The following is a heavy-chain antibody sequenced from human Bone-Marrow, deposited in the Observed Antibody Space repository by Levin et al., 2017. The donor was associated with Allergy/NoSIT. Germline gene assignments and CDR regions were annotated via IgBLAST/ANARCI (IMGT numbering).Heavy chain of an antibody. V-gene: IGHV3-23*01. CDR1: GFTFSSYA. D-gene: IGHD2-8*01. CDR2: ISGSGGST. CDR3: AKDYCTNGVCYTGAFDI. Sequence: GESLKISCAASGFTFSSYAMSWVRQAPGKGLEWVSAISGSGGSTYYADSVKGRFTISRDNSKNTLYLQMNSLRAEDTAVYYCAKDYCTNGVCYTGAFDIWGQGTMVTVSS. J-gene: IGHJ3*02.